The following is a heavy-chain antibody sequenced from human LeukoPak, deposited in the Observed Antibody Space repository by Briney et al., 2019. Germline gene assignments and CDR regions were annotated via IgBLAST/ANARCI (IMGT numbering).Heavy chain of an antibody. CDR2: IYYSGST. D-gene: IGHD3-10*01. V-gene: IGHV4-59*01. J-gene: IGHJ4*02. Sequence: PSETLSLTCTVSGGSISGYYWSWIRRPPGKGLEWIWYIYYSGSTNYNPSLKRRVTISVGTSQNQFSLRLSPVTAAVTAVYYCASGSWSATSSRPSDDWGRGTLVTGSS. CDR3: ASGSWSATSSRPSDD. CDR1: GGSISGYY.